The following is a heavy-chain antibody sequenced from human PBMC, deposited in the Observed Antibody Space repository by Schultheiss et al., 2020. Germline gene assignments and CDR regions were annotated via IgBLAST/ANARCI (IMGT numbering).Heavy chain of an antibody. CDR2: IYTSGST. CDR1: GGSISSYY. V-gene: IGHV4-4*07. D-gene: IGHD2-2*01. J-gene: IGHJ6*02. Sequence: GSLRLSCTVAGGSISSYYWSWIRQPAGKGLEWIGRIYTSGSTNYNPSLKSRVTMSVDTSKNQFSLKLSSVTAADTAVYYCARDGCSSTSCYDYYYYGMDVWGQGTTVTVSS. CDR3: ARDGCSSTSCYDYYYYGMDV.